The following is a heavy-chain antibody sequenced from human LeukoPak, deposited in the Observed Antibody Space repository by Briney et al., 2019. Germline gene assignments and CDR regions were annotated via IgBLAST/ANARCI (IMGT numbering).Heavy chain of an antibody. CDR1: GYSFTGYY. J-gene: IGHJ4*02. CDR2: INPNSGGP. CDR3: VRGYSYGFYFDY. V-gene: IGHV1-2*06. D-gene: IGHD5-18*01. Sequence: ASVKVSCKTSGYSFTGYYIHWVRQAPGQGLEWMGRINPNSGGPNYGQKFQGTVTMTRDTSISTAYLELSNLRSDDTATYYCVRGYSYGFYFDYWGQGSLVTVSS.